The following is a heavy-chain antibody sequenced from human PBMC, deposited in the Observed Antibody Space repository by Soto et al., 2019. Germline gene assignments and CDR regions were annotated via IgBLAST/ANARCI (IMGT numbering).Heavy chain of an antibody. CDR2: IWYDGSNK. CDR1: GFTFSSYG. J-gene: IGHJ4*02. V-gene: IGHV3-33*01. CDR3: ARDRGPHYGYYVEYFDY. Sequence: QVQLVESGGDVVQPGRSLRLSCAASGFTFSSYGMHWVSQAPGKGLEGVAVIWYDGSNKYYADSVKGRFTISRDNSKNRLYLQMNSLRAEDTAVYYCARDRGPHYGYYVEYFDYWGQGTLVTVSS. D-gene: IGHD4-17*01.